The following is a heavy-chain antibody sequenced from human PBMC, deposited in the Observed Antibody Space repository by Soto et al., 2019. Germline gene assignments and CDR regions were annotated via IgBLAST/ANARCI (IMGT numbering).Heavy chain of an antibody. CDR3: ARYGSGTYYPTTFDY. CDR2: IYYSGST. CDR1: GGSISSADYY. J-gene: IGHJ4*02. D-gene: IGHD3-10*01. Sequence: TLSLTCTVSGGSISSADYYWSWIRHHPGKGLEWIGYIYYSGSTYYNPSLKSRVTISVDTSKNLFSLKLSSVTAADTAVYYCARYGSGTYYPTTFDYWGQGTLVAVS. V-gene: IGHV4-31*03.